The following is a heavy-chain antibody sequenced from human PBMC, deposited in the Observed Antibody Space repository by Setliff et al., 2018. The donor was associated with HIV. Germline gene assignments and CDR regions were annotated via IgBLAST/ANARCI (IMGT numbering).Heavy chain of an antibody. D-gene: IGHD2-21*02. CDR3: ARGGLGFLDWCLPDS. CDR1: GYDFSSYS. CDR2: ISGLTGEV. J-gene: IGHJ4*02. V-gene: IGHV1-18*04. Sequence: ASVKVSCKASGYDFSSYSMMWVRQTPGQGLEWLGWISGLTGEVRLAKEFQGRVTLTTSAYTANMELKSLRSEDRGVYYCARGGLGFLDWCLPDSWGQGTLVTVSS.